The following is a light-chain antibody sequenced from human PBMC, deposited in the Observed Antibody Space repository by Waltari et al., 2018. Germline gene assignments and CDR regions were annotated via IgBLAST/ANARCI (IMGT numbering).Light chain of an antibody. CDR2: DTS. J-gene: IGKJ1*01. V-gene: IGKV3-11*01. CDR1: QSVRSD. CDR3: QQFYNWPPWT. Sequence: EIVLTQSPATLSLSPGERATLSCWASQSVRSDIAWYQQKPGQAPRLLLYDTSYRAPGIPARFSGSGSGTDFTLTISSLEPEDSAVYYCQQFYNWPPWTFGQGTKVEIK.